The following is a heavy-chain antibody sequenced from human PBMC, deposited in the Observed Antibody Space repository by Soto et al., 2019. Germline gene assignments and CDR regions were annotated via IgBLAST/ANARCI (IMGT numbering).Heavy chain of an antibody. D-gene: IGHD2-15*01. V-gene: IGHV4-34*01. CDR2: INHSGST. J-gene: IGHJ4*02. Sequence: SETLSLTCAVYGGSFSGYYWSWIRQPPGKGLEWIGEINHSGSTNYNPSLKSRVTISVDTSKNQFSLKLSSVTAADTAVYYCARRKGKGYCSGGSCLTLSAPIDYWGQGTLVTVSS. CDR1: GGSFSGYY. CDR3: ARRKGKGYCSGGSCLTLSAPIDY.